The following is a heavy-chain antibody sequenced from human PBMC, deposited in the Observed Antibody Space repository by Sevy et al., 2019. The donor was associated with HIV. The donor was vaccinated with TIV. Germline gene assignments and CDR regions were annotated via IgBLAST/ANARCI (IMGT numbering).Heavy chain of an antibody. D-gene: IGHD6-6*01. CDR1: GFTFNSYA. V-gene: IGHV3-23*01. J-gene: IGHJ4*02. CDR2: ISGSGGST. Sequence: GGSLRLSCAASGFTFNSYAMSWVCQAPGKGLEWVSAISGSGGSTYYADSVKGRFTISRDNSKNTLYLQMNSLRAEDTAVYYCAKGGAARPGYFDYWGQGTLVTVSS. CDR3: AKGGAARPGYFDY.